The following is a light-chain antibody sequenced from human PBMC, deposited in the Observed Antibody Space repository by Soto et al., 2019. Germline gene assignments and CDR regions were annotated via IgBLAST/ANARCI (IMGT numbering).Light chain of an antibody. V-gene: IGKV3-20*01. J-gene: IGKJ1*01. Sequence: EIVLTQSPGTLSLSPGERATLSCRASQSVPKNYLSWYQHKPGQAPRLLIYGPSSSATGIPDRFSGSGSGTEFTLSISRLEPEDFAMYYCHQYATSPQTFGQGTKVEIK. CDR1: QSVPKNY. CDR2: GPS. CDR3: HQYATSPQT.